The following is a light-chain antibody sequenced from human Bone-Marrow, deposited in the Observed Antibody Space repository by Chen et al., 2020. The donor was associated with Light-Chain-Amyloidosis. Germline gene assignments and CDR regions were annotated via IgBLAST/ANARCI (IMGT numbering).Light chain of an antibody. CDR2: DVK. J-gene: IGLJ2*01. V-gene: IGLV2-14*01. CDR1: SSDVGAYNY. Sequence: QSALTQPASVSGSPGQSLTISCTGTSSDVGAYNYVYWYQQHPGKAPKLMIYDVKNRPSGVSNRFSGSKSGNTASLTISGLQAEDEADYYCTSFTNNNAPVLFGGGTKVTVL. CDR3: TSFTNNNAPVL.